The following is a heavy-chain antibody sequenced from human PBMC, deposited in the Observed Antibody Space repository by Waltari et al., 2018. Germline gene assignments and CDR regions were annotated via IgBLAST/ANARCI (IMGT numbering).Heavy chain of an antibody. CDR2: IINVHEGNNP. D-gene: IGHD5-12*01. V-gene: IGHV3-74*01. CDR1: AFPFNSSH. Sequence: EVQLVESGGGSVQPGGSLRLSCAASAFPFNSSHIHWVRQAPGKGLVVVSRIINVHEGNNPRYADSGRGRLTVSRDNSKNTLYLQMNSLRVEDTAMYYCATGVSDSRFYLDSWGQGTLVTVPS. J-gene: IGHJ4*02. CDR3: ATGVSDSRFYLDS.